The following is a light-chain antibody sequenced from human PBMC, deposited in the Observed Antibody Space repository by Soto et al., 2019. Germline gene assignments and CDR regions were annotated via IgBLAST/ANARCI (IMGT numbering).Light chain of an antibody. Sequence: QSALTQPASVSGSPGQSITISCTGTSSDVGGYNYVSWYQQHPGKAPKLMIYDVSNRPSGVSNRLSGSKSGNTASLTISGLQAEDEADYYGSSYTSSSTVHVVFGGGTKVTVL. J-gene: IGLJ2*01. CDR3: SSYTSSSTVHVV. CDR1: SSDVGGYNY. CDR2: DVS. V-gene: IGLV2-14*01.